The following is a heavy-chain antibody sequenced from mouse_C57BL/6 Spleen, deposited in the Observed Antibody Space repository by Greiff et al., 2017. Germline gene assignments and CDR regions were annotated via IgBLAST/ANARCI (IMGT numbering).Heavy chain of an antibody. Sequence: QVQLQQPGAELVMPGASVKLSCKASGYTFTSYWMHWVKQRPGQGLEWIGEIDPSDSYTNYNQKFKGKSTLTVDKSSSTAYMQLSSLTSEDAAVYYCARVDSNPFAYGGQGTLVTVSA. CDR2: IDPSDSYT. CDR3: ARVDSNPFAY. D-gene: IGHD2-5*01. V-gene: IGHV1-69*01. J-gene: IGHJ3*01. CDR1: GYTFTSYW.